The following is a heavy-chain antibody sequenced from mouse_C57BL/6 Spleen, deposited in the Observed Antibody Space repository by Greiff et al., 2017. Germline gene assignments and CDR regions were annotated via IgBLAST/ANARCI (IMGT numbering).Heavy chain of an antibody. CDR2: ISSGSSTI. V-gene: IGHV5-17*01. Sequence: EVKLVESGGGLVKPGGSLKLSCAASGFTFSDYGMHWVRQAPEKGLEWVAYISSGSSTIYYADTVQGRFTISRDNAKNTLFLQMTSLRSEDTAMYYCAREFDYGYVDVWGTGTTVTVSS. CDR3: AREFDYGYVDV. CDR1: GFTFSDYG. J-gene: IGHJ1*03.